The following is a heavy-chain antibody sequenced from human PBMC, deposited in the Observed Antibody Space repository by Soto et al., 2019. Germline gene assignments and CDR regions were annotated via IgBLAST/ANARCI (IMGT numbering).Heavy chain of an antibody. CDR1: GGSISTYY. J-gene: IGHJ4*02. CDR3: AREQYNWKI. CDR2: IYYNGNS. D-gene: IGHD1-20*01. Sequence: ETLSLTCTVSGGSISTYYWSWIRQPPGKGLEWLGYIYYNGNSYYNPSLKSRLTMSVDTSKNQFSLRLSSATAADTAVYYCAREQYNWKIWGQGTLVTVSS. V-gene: IGHV4-59*01.